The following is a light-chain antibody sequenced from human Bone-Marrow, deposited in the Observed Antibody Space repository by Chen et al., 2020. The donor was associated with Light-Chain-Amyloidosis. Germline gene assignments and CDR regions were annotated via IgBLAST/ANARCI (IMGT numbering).Light chain of an antibody. V-gene: IGLV3-25*03. Sequence: SYELTQPPSVSVSSGQTARLTCSGDALPKQYAYWYQQKPGQAPVLVIYKDSERPSGSPERFSCSSSGTTVTLTISGVQAEDEADYYCQSADSSGTYVVFGGGTKLTVL. J-gene: IGLJ2*01. CDR3: QSADSSGTYVV. CDR2: KDS. CDR1: ALPKQY.